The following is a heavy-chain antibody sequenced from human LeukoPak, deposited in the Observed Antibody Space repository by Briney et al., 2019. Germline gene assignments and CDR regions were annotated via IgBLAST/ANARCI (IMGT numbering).Heavy chain of an antibody. CDR2: INHSGST. Sequence: SETLSLTCAVYGGSFSGYYWSWIRQPPGKGLEWIGEINHSGSTNYNPSLKSRVTISVDTSKNQFSLKLRSVTAEDTAVYYCARDLNWAGYWGQGTLVTVSS. CDR3: ARDLNWAGY. V-gene: IGHV4-34*01. D-gene: IGHD3-10*01. J-gene: IGHJ4*02. CDR1: GGSFSGYY.